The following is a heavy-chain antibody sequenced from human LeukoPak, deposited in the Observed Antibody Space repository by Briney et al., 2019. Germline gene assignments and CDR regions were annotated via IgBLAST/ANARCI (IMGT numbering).Heavy chain of an antibody. CDR2: ISWNSGSI. CDR3: AKDISESGSSWYYFDY. V-gene: IGHV3-9*01. D-gene: IGHD6-13*01. Sequence: GRSLRLSCAASGFTFSSYGMHWVRQAPGKGLEWVSGISWNSGSIGYADSVKGRFTISRDNAKNSLYLQMNSLRAEDTALYYCAKDISESGSSWYYFDYWGQGTLVTVSS. J-gene: IGHJ4*02. CDR1: GFTFSSYG.